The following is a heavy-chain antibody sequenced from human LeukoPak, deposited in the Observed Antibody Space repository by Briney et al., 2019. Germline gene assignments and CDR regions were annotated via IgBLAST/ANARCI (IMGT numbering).Heavy chain of an antibody. Sequence: ASVKVSCKASGYTFTGYYMHWVRQAPGQGLEWMGWINPNSGGTNYAQKFQGRVTMTRGTSISTAYMELSSLTSDDTAVYYCARARPNLYYFDFWGQGTLVTVSS. V-gene: IGHV1-2*02. CDR2: INPNSGGT. CDR1: GYTFTGYY. J-gene: IGHJ4*02. CDR3: ARARPNLYYFDF.